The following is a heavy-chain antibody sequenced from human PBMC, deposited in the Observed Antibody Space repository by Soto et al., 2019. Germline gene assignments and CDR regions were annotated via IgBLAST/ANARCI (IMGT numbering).Heavy chain of an antibody. CDR1: GGSFSGYY. V-gene: IGHV4-34*01. CDR3: ARGFWSGYPVYLDV. D-gene: IGHD3-3*01. J-gene: IGHJ6*03. CDR2: INHSGST. Sequence: SETLSLTCAVYGGSFSGYYWSWIRQPPGKGLEWIGEINHSGSTNYNPSLKSRVTISVDTSKNQFSLKLSSVTAADTAVYYCARGFWSGYPVYLDVWGKGTTVTVSS.